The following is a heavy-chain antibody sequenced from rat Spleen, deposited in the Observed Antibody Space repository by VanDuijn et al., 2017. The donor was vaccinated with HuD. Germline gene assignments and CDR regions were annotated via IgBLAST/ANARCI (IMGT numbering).Heavy chain of an antibody. D-gene: IGHD1-6*01. V-gene: IGHV5-29*01. CDR1: GFTFSNYD. J-gene: IGHJ2*01. CDR2: ISYDGSRT. Sequence: EVELVESGGGLVQPGRSMKLSCAASGFTFSNYDMAWVRQAPTKGLEWVATISYDGSRTFYRDSVKGRFTISRDNAKNTLYLQMDSLTSEDTATYYCARGGFFRFWGQGVMVTVSS. CDR3: ARGGFFRF.